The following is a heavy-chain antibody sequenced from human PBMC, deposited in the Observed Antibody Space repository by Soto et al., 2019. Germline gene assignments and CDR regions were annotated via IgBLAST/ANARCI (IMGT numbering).Heavy chain of an antibody. CDR1: GFTFSGYG. CDR3: AKSYYYDSSGSYSPRGYYYKYGMDV. J-gene: IGHJ6*02. Sequence: PGGSLRLSCATSGFTFSGYGMHWVRQAPGKGLGWVAVISIDGSDNYYVDSVKGRFTIFRDNSKKTLYLQMNSLSAEDTAVYYCAKSYYYDSSGSYSPRGYYYKYGMDVWGQGTTVTVSS. CDR2: ISIDGSDN. D-gene: IGHD3-22*01. V-gene: IGHV3-30*18.